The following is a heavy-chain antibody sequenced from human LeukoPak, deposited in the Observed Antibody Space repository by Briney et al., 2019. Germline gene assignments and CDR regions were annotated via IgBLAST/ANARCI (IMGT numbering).Heavy chain of an antibody. Sequence: GGSLRLSCAASGFTFSSYGMSWVRQAPGKGLEWVSTISGSGGSTYYADSVKGRFTISRDNSKNTLYLQMNSLRAEDTAVYYCARARPWDSSRSYYFGMDVWGHGTTVTVSS. CDR3: ARARPWDSSRSYYFGMDV. D-gene: IGHD3-22*01. J-gene: IGHJ6*02. CDR2: ISGSGGST. CDR1: GFTFSSYG. V-gene: IGHV3-23*01.